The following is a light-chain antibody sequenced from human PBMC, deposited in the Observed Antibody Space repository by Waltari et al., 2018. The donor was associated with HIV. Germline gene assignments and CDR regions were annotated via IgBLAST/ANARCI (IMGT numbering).Light chain of an antibody. CDR1: RSVSSNY. CDR3: QQYGTSPYT. Sequence: ENVLTQSPGTLSLSPGERATLSGRASRSVSSNYLTWYQQRPGQAPRLLIYAASTRGTAIPDRFSGSGSGTDFTLTISRLEPEDFAVYYCQQYGTSPYTFGQGTKVEI. V-gene: IGKV3-20*01. CDR2: AAS. J-gene: IGKJ2*01.